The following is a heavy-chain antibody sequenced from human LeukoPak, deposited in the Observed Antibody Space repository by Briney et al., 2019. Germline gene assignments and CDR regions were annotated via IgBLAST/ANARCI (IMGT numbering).Heavy chain of an antibody. J-gene: IGHJ5*02. D-gene: IGHD5-18*01. CDR3: ARVSFGVRSGTMEFDP. CDR2: IYYSGST. Sequence: SETLSLTCTVSGGSISSYYWSWIRQPPGKGLEWIGYIYYSGSTNYNPSLKSRVTISVDTSKNQFSLKLSSVTAADTAVYYCARVSFGVRSGTMEFDPWGQGTLVTVSS. CDR1: GGSISSYY. V-gene: IGHV4-59*01.